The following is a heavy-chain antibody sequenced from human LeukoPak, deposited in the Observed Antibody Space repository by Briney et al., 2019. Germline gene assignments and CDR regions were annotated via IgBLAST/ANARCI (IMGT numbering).Heavy chain of an antibody. V-gene: IGHV3-20*04. J-gene: IGHJ6*03. Sequence: PGGSLRLSCAASGFTFDDYGMSWVRQAPGKGLEWVSVINWNGGSTGYADSVKGRFTISRDNAKNSLYLQMNSLRAEDTALYYCARAPNDSSGWYGYYYYYYMGVGGKGTTVTVSS. CDR3: ARAPNDSSGWYGYYYYYYMGV. CDR2: INWNGGST. CDR1: GFTFDDYG. D-gene: IGHD6-19*01.